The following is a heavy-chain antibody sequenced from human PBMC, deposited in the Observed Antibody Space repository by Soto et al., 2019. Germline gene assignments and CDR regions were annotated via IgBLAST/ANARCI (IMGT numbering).Heavy chain of an antibody. V-gene: IGHV3-15*07. Sequence: GGSLRLSCAASGFTFSNAWMNWFGQAPGKGLEWVGRIKSKTDGGTTDYAAPVKGRFTISRDDSKNTLYLQMNSLKTEDTAVYYCTTEVSSSWFSDYWGQGTMVTVSS. D-gene: IGHD6-13*01. J-gene: IGHJ4*02. CDR3: TTEVSSSWFSDY. CDR1: GFTFSNAW. CDR2: IKSKTDGGTT.